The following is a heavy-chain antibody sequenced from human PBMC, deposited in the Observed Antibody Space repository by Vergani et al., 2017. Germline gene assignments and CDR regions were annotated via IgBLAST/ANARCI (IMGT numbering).Heavy chain of an antibody. CDR3: YYDFLAGYESVDV. D-gene: IGHD3-9*01. V-gene: IGHV3-73*01. CDR2: IRDKTYNYAT. J-gene: IGHJ6*04. CDR1: GFTFSGPA. Sequence: EVLLVESGGGLVQPGESLRLSCAASGFTFSGPAMHWVRQTSGKGLEWIGRIRDKTYNYATAYAVSVKGRFIISRDDSKKTAYLQMNRLTIEDTAVYYCYYDFLAGYESVDVWGKGTTVTVSS.